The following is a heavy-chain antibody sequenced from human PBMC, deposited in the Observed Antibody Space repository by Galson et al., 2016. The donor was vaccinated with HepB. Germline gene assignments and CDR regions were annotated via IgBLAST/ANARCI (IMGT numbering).Heavy chain of an antibody. D-gene: IGHD3-16*01. CDR1: GASLSGGAYH. V-gene: IGHV4-61*08. CDR2: TYYGEDN. CDR3: GTYLVGHGGTGY. Sequence: EPLSLTCTVSGASLSGGAYHWAWIRQPAGKGLEWLGHTYYGEDNRYNPPREGRVTISIDTSTNQMSLTLRSVSAADTAVYFCGTYLVGHGGTGYWGQGTPVTVSS. J-gene: IGHJ4*02.